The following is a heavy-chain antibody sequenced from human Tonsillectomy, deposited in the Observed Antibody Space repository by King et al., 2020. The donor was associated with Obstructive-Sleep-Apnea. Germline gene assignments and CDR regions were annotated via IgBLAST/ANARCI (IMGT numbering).Heavy chain of an antibody. V-gene: IGHV1-69*01. CDR1: GGTVTTDT. Sequence: VQLVESGAEVKKPGSSVTVSCKASGGTVTTDTISWVRQAPGQGLEWMGGIIPMSGTAHYSQKCRGRVTITADSSTNIVFMELNSLRSEDTAVYYCARDLTGMDVWPRDLGRRLL. D-gene: IGHD3-9*01. CDR3: ARDLTGMDV. J-gene: IGHJ6*02. CDR2: IIPMSGTA.